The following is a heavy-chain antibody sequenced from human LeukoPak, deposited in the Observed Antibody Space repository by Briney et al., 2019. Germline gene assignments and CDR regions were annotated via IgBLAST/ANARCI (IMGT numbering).Heavy chain of an antibody. Sequence: ASVRVSCKASRYTFTSYYMHWVRQAPGQGLEWMGWINPYSGDTNYTQKFQDRVTMTRDTSITTAYMELSRLTSDDTAVYYCARALSGTLGSDYWGQGTLVTVSS. CDR1: RYTFTSYY. D-gene: IGHD3-10*01. CDR2: INPYSGDT. V-gene: IGHV1-2*02. CDR3: ARALSGTLGSDY. J-gene: IGHJ4*02.